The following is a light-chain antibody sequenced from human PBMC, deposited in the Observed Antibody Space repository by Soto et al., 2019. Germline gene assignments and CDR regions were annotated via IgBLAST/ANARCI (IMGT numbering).Light chain of an antibody. V-gene: IGLV2-14*01. Sequence: QSALTQPASVSGSPGQSITISCTGSNSDIGGYNYVSWYQQHPGKVPKLMIFEVTNRPSGVSTRFSGSKSGNTASLTISGLQAEDEADYYCSSYTRSGPWVFGGGTQLTVL. CDR2: EVT. J-gene: IGLJ3*02. CDR3: SSYTRSGPWV. CDR1: NSDIGGYNY.